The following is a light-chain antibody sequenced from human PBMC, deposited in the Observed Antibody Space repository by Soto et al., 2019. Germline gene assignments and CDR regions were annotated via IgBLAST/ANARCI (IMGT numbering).Light chain of an antibody. J-gene: IGKJ3*01. V-gene: IGKV1-9*01. CDR2: GAS. CDR1: QGIRSY. Sequence: DIQLTQSPSFLSASVGDRVTITCRASQGIRSYLAWYQQRPGKAPELLIYGASTLRPGGASRFSGSGSGTEFTLTISSLQPGDCAAYFCQQLNTFPPFFTFGPGTKVDIK. CDR3: QQLNTFPPFFT.